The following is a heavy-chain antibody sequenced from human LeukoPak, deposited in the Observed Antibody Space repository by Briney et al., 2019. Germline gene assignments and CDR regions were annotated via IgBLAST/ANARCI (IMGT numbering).Heavy chain of an antibody. J-gene: IGHJ4*02. CDR2: IVVGSGNT. Sequence: SVKVSCKASGFTFTSSAVQWVRQARGQRLEWIGWIVVGSGNTNYAQKFQGRVTITADESTSTAYMELSSLRSEDTAVYYCASSYYYDSSGYYYDYWGQGTLVTVSS. CDR1: GFTFTSSA. D-gene: IGHD3-22*01. CDR3: ASSYYYDSSGYYYDY. V-gene: IGHV1-58*01.